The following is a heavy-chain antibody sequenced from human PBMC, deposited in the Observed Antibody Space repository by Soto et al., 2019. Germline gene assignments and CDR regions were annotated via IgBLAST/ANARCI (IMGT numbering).Heavy chain of an antibody. CDR2: IYYSGST. D-gene: IGHD3-10*01. CDR1: GGSVSSGSYY. Sequence: SETLSLTCTVSGGSVSSGSYYWSWIRQPPGKGLEWIGYIYYSGSTNYNPSLKSRVTISVDTSKNQFSLKLSSVTAADTAVYYCARGPEYYGHWGQGTLVTVSS. CDR3: ARGPEYYGH. J-gene: IGHJ4*02. V-gene: IGHV4-61*01.